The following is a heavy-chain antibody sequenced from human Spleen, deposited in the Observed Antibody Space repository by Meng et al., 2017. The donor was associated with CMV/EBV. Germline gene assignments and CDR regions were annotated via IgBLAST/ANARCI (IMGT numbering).Heavy chain of an antibody. CDR3: AKDREYIVVVPAALDY. CDR1: GFTFSDYY. V-gene: IGHV3-11*04. CDR2: ISSSGSTT. D-gene: IGHD2-2*01. Sequence: GGSLRLSCAASGFTFSDYYMSWIRQAPGKGLEWVSYISSSGSTTYYADSVKGRFTISRDNSKNTLYLQMNSLRAEDTAVYYCAKDREYIVVVPAALDYWGQGTLVTVSS. J-gene: IGHJ4*02.